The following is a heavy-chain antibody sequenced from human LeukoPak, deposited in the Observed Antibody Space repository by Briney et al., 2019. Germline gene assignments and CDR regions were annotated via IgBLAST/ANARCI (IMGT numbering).Heavy chain of an antibody. CDR2: IYPGDSDT. V-gene: IGHV5-51*01. Sequence: GESLKISCKGSGYRFTSYWIGWVRQMPGKGLEWMGIIYPGDSDTRYSPSFQGQVTISADKSISTAYLQWSSLKASDTAMYYCARQNYSSSTSCYFFDYWGQGTLVTVSS. CDR1: GYRFTSYW. D-gene: IGHD2-2*01. J-gene: IGHJ4*02. CDR3: ARQNYSSSTSCYFFDY.